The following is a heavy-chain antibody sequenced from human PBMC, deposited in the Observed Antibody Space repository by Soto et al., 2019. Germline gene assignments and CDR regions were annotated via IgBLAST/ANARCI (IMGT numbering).Heavy chain of an antibody. CDR2: IWYDGSNK. CDR3: ARDDIVVVPAAGAHNWFDP. V-gene: IGHV3-33*01. Sequence: GGSLRLSCAASGFTFSSYGMHWVRQAPGKGLEWVAVIWYDGSNKYYADSVKGRFTISRDNSKNTLYLQMNSLRAEDTAVYYCARDDIVVVPAAGAHNWFDPWGKGTLVTVSS. CDR1: GFTFSSYG. J-gene: IGHJ5*02. D-gene: IGHD2-2*01.